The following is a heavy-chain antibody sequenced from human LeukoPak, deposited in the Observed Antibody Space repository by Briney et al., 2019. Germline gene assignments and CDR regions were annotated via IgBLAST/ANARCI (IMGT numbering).Heavy chain of an antibody. CDR3: AREGVYDFWSGSYYFDY. D-gene: IGHD3-3*01. CDR1: GGSISSYY. CDR2: IYTSGST. Sequence: PSETLSLTCTVSGGSISSYYWSWIRQPPGKGLEWIGRIYTSGSTNYNPSLKSRVTISVDTSKNQFSLKLSSVTAADTAVYYCAREGVYDFWSGSYYFDYWGQGTLVTVSS. V-gene: IGHV4-4*08. J-gene: IGHJ4*02.